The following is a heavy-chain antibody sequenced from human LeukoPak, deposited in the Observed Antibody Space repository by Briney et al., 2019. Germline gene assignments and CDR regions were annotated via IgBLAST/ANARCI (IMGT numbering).Heavy chain of an antibody. D-gene: IGHD3-22*01. Sequence: SETLSLTCTLSVGSNSRSSDQWAWIRQPPGKGLEWIASIYYSGITYYSPSLKSRVTISVDTSKNQFSLKLSSVTAADTAVCYCSIAPIVVVIATFDYWGQGTLVTVSS. CDR1: VGSNSRSSDQ. CDR3: SIAPIVVVIATFDY. CDR2: IYYSGIT. V-gene: IGHV4-39*01. J-gene: IGHJ4*02.